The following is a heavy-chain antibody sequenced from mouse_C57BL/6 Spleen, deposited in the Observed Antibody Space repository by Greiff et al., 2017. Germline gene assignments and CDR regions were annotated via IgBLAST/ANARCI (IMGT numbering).Heavy chain of an antibody. J-gene: IGHJ3*01. CDR3: APHYDGYCAWFAY. CDR1: GYAFSSSW. Sequence: QVQLKESGPELVKPGASVKISCKASGYAFSSSWMNWVKQRPGKGLEWIGRIYPGDGDTNYNGKFKGKATLTADKSSSTAYMQLSGLTSEDSAVYFCAPHYDGYCAWFAYGGQGTLVTVS. CDR2: IYPGDGDT. V-gene: IGHV1-82*01. D-gene: IGHD2-3*01.